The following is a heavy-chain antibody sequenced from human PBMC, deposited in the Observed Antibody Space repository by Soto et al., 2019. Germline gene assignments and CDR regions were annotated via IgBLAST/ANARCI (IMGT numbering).Heavy chain of an antibody. D-gene: IGHD5-18*01. CDR1: GGSISSYY. CDR2: IYYSGST. J-gene: IGHJ6*02. CDR3: ARGLGLYTAMVIGYYYGMYV. V-gene: IGHV4-59*01. Sequence: SETLSLTCTVSGGSISSYYWSWIRQPPGKGLEWIGYIYYSGSTNYNPSLKSRVTISVDTSKNQFSLKLSSVTAADTAVYYCARGLGLYTAMVIGYYYGMYVWGQGTTVTVSS.